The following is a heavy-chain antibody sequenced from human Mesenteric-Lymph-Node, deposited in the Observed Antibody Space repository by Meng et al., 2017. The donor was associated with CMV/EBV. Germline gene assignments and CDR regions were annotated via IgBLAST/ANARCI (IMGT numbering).Heavy chain of an antibody. CDR2: IYYSGST. CDR3: ARDGSPAANYYYYSAMDV. D-gene: IGHD2-2*01. Sequence: SETLSLTCTVSGGSISTTSYYWVWIRQPPGKGLEWIGSIYYSGSTYYNPSLKSRVTISVDTSKNQFSLKLNSVTAADTAVYYCARDGSPAANYYYYSAMDVWGQGTTVTVSS. J-gene: IGHJ6*02. CDR1: GGSISTTSYY. V-gene: IGHV4-39*07.